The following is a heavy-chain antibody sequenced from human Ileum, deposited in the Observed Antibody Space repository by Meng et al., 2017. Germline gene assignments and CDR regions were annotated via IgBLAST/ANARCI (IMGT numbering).Heavy chain of an antibody. V-gene: IGHV4-34*02. CDR1: GGSFSGYY. CDR3: ARGGVAARLGT. J-gene: IGHJ4*02. CDR2: ISHSGST. D-gene: IGHD6-6*01. Sequence: VQLQQWGAGLLKPSETLSLTCAANGGSFSGYYWSWIRQPPGKGLEWIGEISHSGSTHYNPSLKSRLTISVDTSNNQFSLKLNSVTAADTAVYYCARGGVAARLGTWGQGALVTVSS.